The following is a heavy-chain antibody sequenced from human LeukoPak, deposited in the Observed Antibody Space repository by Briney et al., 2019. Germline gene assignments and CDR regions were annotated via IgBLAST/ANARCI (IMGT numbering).Heavy chain of an antibody. J-gene: IGHJ5*02. Sequence: GGSLRLSCAASGFTFSSYGMHWVRQAPGKGLEWVAFIRYDGSNKYYADSVKGRFTISRDNSKNTLYLQMNSLRAEDTAVYYCAKDPGYSYGSKRGFGFDPWGQGTLVTVSS. D-gene: IGHD5-18*01. CDR2: IRYDGSNK. CDR3: AKDPGYSYGSKRGFGFDP. V-gene: IGHV3-30*02. CDR1: GFTFSSYG.